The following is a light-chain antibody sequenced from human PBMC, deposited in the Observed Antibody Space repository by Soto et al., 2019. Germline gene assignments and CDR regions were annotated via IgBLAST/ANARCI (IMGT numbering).Light chain of an antibody. Sequence: EIVLTQSPATLSLSPGEGATLSCRASQSVSNYLAWYQQKPGQAPRLLIFDASKRATGIPARFSGSGSGTDFTLTISSLEPEDFAVYYCQQRSNWPLTFGGGTKVEVK. J-gene: IGKJ4*01. CDR1: QSVSNY. CDR3: QQRSNWPLT. CDR2: DAS. V-gene: IGKV3-11*01.